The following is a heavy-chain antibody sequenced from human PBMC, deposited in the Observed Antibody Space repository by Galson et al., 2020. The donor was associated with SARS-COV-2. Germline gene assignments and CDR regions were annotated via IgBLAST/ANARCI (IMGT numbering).Heavy chain of an antibody. CDR3: TTDNSGVLRFLEWLFPSLGGDAFDI. CDR1: GFTFSNAW. V-gene: IGHV3-15*01. Sequence: GESLKISCAASGFTFSNAWMSWVRQAPGKGLEWVGRIKSKTDGGTTDYAAPVKGRFTISRDDSKNTLYLQMNSLKTEDTAVYYCTTDNSGVLRFLEWLFPSLGGDAFDIWGQGTMVTVSS. D-gene: IGHD3-3*01. J-gene: IGHJ3*02. CDR2: IKSKTDGGTT.